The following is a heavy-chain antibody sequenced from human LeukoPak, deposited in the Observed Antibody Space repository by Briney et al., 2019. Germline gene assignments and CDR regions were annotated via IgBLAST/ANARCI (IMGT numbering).Heavy chain of an antibody. CDR2: IKQDGSEK. CDR3: ARVGGDYSSSWYGDYYYYYMDV. Sequence: GGSLRLSCAASGFTFSSYAMSWVRQTPGKGLEWVANIKQDGSEKYYVDSVKGRFTISRDNAKNSLYLQMNSLRAEDTAVYYCARVGGDYSSSWYGDYYYYYMDVWGKGTTVTVSS. V-gene: IGHV3-7*01. CDR1: GFTFSSYA. D-gene: IGHD6-13*01. J-gene: IGHJ6*03.